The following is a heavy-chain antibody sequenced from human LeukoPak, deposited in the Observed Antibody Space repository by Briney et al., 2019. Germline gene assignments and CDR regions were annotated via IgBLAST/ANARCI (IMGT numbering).Heavy chain of an antibody. V-gene: IGHV4-61*02. Sequence: SQTLSLTCTVSGGSISSGSYYWSWIRQPAGKGLDWIGRIYTSGSTNYNPSLKSRVTISVDTSKNQFSLQLSSVTAADTAVYYCARDPGDYDSSGLLDYWGQGTLVTVSS. CDR2: IYTSGST. CDR3: ARDPGDYDSSGLLDY. CDR1: GGSISSGSYY. J-gene: IGHJ4*02. D-gene: IGHD3-22*01.